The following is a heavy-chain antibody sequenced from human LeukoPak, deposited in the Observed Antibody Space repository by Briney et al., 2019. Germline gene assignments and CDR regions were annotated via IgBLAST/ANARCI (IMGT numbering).Heavy chain of an antibody. J-gene: IGHJ4*02. Sequence: SATLSLTCTVSGGSISSYYWSWIRQPAGKGLEWIGRIYTSGSTNYNPSLKSRVTMSVDTSKNQFSLKLSSVTAADTAVYYCARTPPRIAAAVYWGQGTLVTVSS. CDR3: ARTPPRIAAAVY. D-gene: IGHD6-13*01. CDR2: IYTSGST. CDR1: GGSISSYY. V-gene: IGHV4-4*07.